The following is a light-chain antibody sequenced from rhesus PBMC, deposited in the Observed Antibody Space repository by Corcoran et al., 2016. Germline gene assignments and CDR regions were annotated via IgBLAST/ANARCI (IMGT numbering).Light chain of an antibody. V-gene: IGLV7-76*01. CDR2: NTN. Sequence: QSVVTQEPSLTVSPGGTVTLTCGSTAGAVTSDNYAHWFQQKPGHAPRGLIYNTNNKHSWTPARFSGSLAGGKAALTLSGAQPEDEADYYCFLYFGGPHVFGSGTKLTVL. CDR1: AGAVTSDNY. J-gene: IGLJ6*01. CDR3: FLYFGGPHV.